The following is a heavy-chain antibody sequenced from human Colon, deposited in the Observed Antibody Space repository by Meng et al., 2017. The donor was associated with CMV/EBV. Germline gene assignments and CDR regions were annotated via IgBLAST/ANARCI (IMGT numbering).Heavy chain of an antibody. Sequence: QVQLKESGPRLVKPSETLSLTCTVSGDSIKNYYWTWLRQPAGKGLEWLGRIHYSGGTDDNPSLKSRVTLSIATSKNQLSLKIYSVTAADTAVYYCARAGARGVPVDLWGQGTLVTVSS. D-gene: IGHD3-10*01. J-gene: IGHJ4*02. CDR2: IHYSGGT. CDR1: GDSIKNYY. CDR3: ARAGARGVPVDL. V-gene: IGHV4-4*07.